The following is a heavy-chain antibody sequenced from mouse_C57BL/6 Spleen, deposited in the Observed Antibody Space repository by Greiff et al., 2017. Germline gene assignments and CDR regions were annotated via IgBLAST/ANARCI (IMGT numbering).Heavy chain of an antibody. J-gene: IGHJ4*01. CDR1: GFNIKDDY. D-gene: IGHD1-1*01. V-gene: IGHV14-4*01. CDR2: IDPENGDT. CDR3: TTEGGSLYAMDY. Sequence: EVQLQQSGAELVRPGASVKLSCTASGFNIKDDYMHWVKQRPEQGLEWIGWIDPENGDTEYASKFQGKATITADTSSNTAYLQLSSLTSEDTAVYYCTTEGGSLYAMDYWGQGTSVTVSS.